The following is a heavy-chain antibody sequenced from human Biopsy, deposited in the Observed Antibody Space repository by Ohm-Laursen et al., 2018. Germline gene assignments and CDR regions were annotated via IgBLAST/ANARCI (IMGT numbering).Heavy chain of an antibody. Sequence: SLRLSCTASGFSFSDYHMRWIRQAPGRGLEWVSYISGGGTIYYGDSMKGRVTISRDKAKNSLYLLMHSLRAEDTAVYYCARDTRWSPYSMDVWGQGTTVTVSS. CDR2: ISGGGTI. CDR1: GFSFSDYH. D-gene: IGHD4-23*01. J-gene: IGHJ6*02. V-gene: IGHV3-11*01. CDR3: ARDTRWSPYSMDV.